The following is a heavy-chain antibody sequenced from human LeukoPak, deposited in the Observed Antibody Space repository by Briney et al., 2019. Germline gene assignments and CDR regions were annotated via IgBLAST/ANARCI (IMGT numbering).Heavy chain of an antibody. D-gene: IGHD5-18*01. J-gene: IGHJ4*02. Sequence: ETLSLTCTVSGGSISSYYWSWVRQAPGKGLEWVSAISGSGGSTYYADSVKGRFTISRDNSKNTLYLQMNSLRAEDTAVYYCAKGLEAMVTYPFDYWGQGTLVTVSS. CDR2: ISGSGGST. CDR3: AKGLEAMVTYPFDY. CDR1: GGSISSYY. V-gene: IGHV3-23*01.